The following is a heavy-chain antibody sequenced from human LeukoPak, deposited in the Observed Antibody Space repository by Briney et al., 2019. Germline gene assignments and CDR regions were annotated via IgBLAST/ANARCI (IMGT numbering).Heavy chain of an antibody. CDR1: GYRFTGYY. V-gene: IGHV1-69*13. Sequence: GASVKVSCKTSGYRFTGYYMHWVRQAPGQGLEWMGWIIASFGTANCAQKFQGRVTISADESSGTAYMELSSLRSEDTAVYYCARVVTPRYCSSTSCYWKGWFDPWGQGTLVTVSS. J-gene: IGHJ5*02. D-gene: IGHD2-2*01. CDR2: IIASFGTA. CDR3: ARVVTPRYCSSTSCYWKGWFDP.